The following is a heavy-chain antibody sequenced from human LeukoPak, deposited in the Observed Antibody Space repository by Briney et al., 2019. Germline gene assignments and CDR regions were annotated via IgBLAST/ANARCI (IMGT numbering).Heavy chain of an antibody. D-gene: IGHD4-17*01. V-gene: IGHV3-23*01. CDR1: GFTFRNHA. CDR3: AKDPLRGYGDYIFDS. CDR2: ISGSSTNT. Sequence: GKSLKLSCAASGFTFRNHAMSWVRQAPGKGLEWVASISGSSTNTYYADSLKGRCTISRDNSKNTLYLQMYSLRAEDTAIYYCAKDPLRGYGDYIFDSWGQGTLVTVSS. J-gene: IGHJ4*02.